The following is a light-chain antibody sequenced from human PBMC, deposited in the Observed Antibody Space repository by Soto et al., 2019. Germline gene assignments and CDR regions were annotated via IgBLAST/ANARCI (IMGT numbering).Light chain of an antibody. CDR1: QSVSSN. J-gene: IGKJ4*01. V-gene: IGKV3-15*01. CDR2: DAS. Sequence: EIVMTQYPATLSVSPGERATLSCRASQSVSSNLAWYQPKPAQAPRLLIDDASTRATGIPARFSGSVSGTESALTVSSLQSEDSAVYYCQQCSWHPFTVTFGGGTKVEIK. CDR3: QQCSWHPFTVT.